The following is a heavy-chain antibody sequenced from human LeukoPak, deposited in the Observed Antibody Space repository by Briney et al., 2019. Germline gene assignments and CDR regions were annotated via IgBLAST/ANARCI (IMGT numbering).Heavy chain of an antibody. D-gene: IGHD3-22*01. V-gene: IGHV3-48*01. Sequence: HPGGSLRLSCAASGFTFSSYSMNWVRQAPGKGLEWVSYISSSSSTIYYADSVKGRFTISRDNAKNSLYLQMNSLRAEDTAVYYCASLSLGDYYDSSGYSDYWGQGTLVTVSS. CDR1: GFTFSSYS. J-gene: IGHJ4*02. CDR3: ASLSLGDYYDSSGYSDY. CDR2: ISSSSSTI.